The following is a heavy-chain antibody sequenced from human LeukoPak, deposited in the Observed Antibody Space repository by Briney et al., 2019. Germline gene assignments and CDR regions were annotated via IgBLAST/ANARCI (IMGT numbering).Heavy chain of an antibody. CDR1: GGSISSYY. D-gene: IGHD6-19*01. CDR3: ARDRGWYVDY. Sequence: PSETLSLTCTVSGGSISSYYWSWIRRPPGKGLEWIGYIYYSGSTNYNPSLKSRVTISVDTSKDQFSLKLSSVTAADTAVYYCARDRGWYVDYWGQGTLVTVSS. CDR2: IYYSGST. V-gene: IGHV4-59*01. J-gene: IGHJ4*02.